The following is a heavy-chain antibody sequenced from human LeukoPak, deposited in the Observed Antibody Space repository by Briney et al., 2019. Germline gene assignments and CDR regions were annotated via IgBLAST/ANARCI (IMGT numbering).Heavy chain of an antibody. Sequence: PGGSLRLSCAASGFTFSSYAMSWVRQAPGKGLEWVSGISGSGGSTYYADSVKGRFIISRDNSKNTLYLQMNSLRAEDTAVYYCAKGGTTYCGGDCYRFDYWGQGNMVTVSS. CDR2: ISGSGGST. V-gene: IGHV3-23*01. D-gene: IGHD2-21*01. CDR3: AKGGTTYCGGDCYRFDY. J-gene: IGHJ4*02. CDR1: GFTFSSYA.